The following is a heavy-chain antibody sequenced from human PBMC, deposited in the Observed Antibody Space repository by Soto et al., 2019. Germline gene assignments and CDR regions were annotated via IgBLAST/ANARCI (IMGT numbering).Heavy chain of an antibody. Sequence: EVQLVESGGGLVQPGGSLRLSCAASGFTFSSYWMSWVRQAPGKGLEWVANIKQDGSEKYYVDSVKGRFTISRDNAKNSLYLQMNSLRAEDTAVYYCARESWIVGASDAFDIWCQGPMVTVSS. CDR3: ARESWIVGASDAFDI. D-gene: IGHD1-26*01. CDR2: IKQDGSEK. V-gene: IGHV3-7*01. CDR1: GFTFSSYW. J-gene: IGHJ3*02.